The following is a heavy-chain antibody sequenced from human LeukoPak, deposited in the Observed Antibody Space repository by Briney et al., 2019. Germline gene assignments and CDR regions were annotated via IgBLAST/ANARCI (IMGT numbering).Heavy chain of an antibody. J-gene: IGHJ3*02. CDR2: IYYSGST. CDR1: SGSISSYY. CDR3: ARGKTYYDISKDAFDI. Sequence: SETLSLTCTVSSGSISSYYWSWIRQPPGKGLEWIGYIYYSGSTNYNPSLKSGVTISVDTSKNQFSLKLSSVTAADTAVYYCARGKTYYDISKDAFDIWGQGTMVTVSS. D-gene: IGHD3-22*01. V-gene: IGHV4-59*01.